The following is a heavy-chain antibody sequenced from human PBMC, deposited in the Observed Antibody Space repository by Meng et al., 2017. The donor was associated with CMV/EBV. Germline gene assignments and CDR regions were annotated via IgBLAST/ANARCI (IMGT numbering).Heavy chain of an antibody. CDR2: INHSGST. V-gene: IGHV4-34*01. Sequence: SETLSLTCAVYGGSFSGYYWSWIRQPPGKGLKWIGEINHSGSTNYNPSLKSRVTISVDTSKNQFSLKLSSVTAADTAVYYCARDRDQYQLLGFDPWGQGTLVTVSS. CDR3: ARDRDQYQLLGFDP. J-gene: IGHJ5*02. D-gene: IGHD2-2*01. CDR1: GGSFSGYY.